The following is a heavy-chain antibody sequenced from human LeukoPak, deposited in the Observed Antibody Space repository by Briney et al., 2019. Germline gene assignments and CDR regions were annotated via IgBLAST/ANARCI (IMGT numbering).Heavy chain of an antibody. J-gene: IGHJ4*02. D-gene: IGHD3-10*01. V-gene: IGHV1-69*13. CDR3: ARSPHYTVRGVIRSPFDY. CDR2: IIPIFGTA. CDR1: GGTFSSYA. Sequence: SVKVSCKASGGTFSSYAISWVRQAPGQGLEWMGGIIPIFGTANYAQKFQGRVTITADESTSTAYMELSSLRSEDTAVYYCARSPHYTVRGVIRSPFDYWGQGTLVTVSS.